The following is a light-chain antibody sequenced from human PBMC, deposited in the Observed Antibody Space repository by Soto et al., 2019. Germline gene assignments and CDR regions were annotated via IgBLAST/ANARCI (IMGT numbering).Light chain of an antibody. J-gene: IGKJ4*01. CDR2: GAS. CDR1: QTLYNN. Sequence: EIVMTQSPATLSVSPGERATLSCRASQTLYNNLAWYQQKLGQAPRLLIYGASARATDIPARFSGSGSGTEFTLTISGLQSEDLAMYYCQQYSDGPLTFGGGTKVEIK. V-gene: IGKV3-15*01. CDR3: QQYSDGPLT.